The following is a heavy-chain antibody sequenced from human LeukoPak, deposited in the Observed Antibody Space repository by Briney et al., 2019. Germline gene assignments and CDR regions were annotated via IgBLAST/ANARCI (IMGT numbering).Heavy chain of an antibody. D-gene: IGHD3-22*01. Sequence: SETPSLTCTVSGGSISSSSYYWGWIRQPPGKGLEWIGSIYYSGSTYYNPSLKSRVTISVDTSKNQFSLKLSSVTAADTAVYYCARTPIMYYYDSSGYNAFDIWGQGTMVTVSS. CDR1: GGSISSSSYY. J-gene: IGHJ3*02. CDR2: IYYSGST. V-gene: IGHV4-39*07. CDR3: ARTPIMYYYDSSGYNAFDI.